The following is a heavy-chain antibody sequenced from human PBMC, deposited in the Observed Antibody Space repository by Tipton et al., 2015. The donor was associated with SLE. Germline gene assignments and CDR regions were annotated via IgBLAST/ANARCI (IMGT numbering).Heavy chain of an antibody. CDR1: GASISSNNW. J-gene: IGHJ5*02. Sequence: TLSLTCAVSGASISSNNWWSWVRQSPGKGLEWIGEISHRGTTNYNPSLKSRVTISLDKSKSQFSLNLSSVTAADTAVYYCARDLTWGQGTLVTVSS. V-gene: IGHV4-4*02. CDR3: ARDLT. CDR2: ISHRGTT.